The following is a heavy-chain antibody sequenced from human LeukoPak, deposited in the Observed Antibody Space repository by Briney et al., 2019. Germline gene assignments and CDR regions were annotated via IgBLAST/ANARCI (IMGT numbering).Heavy chain of an antibody. V-gene: IGHV3-23*01. Sequence: GGSLRLSCAASGFTFRSYGMHWVRQAPGKGLEWVSGISGSGGTIYYADSVKGRFTISRDNSKNTLYLQMNSLGAEDTAIFYCAKIRWGYSYGHDYDYWGQGTLVTVSS. CDR1: GFTFRSYG. CDR2: ISGSGGTI. D-gene: IGHD5-18*01. J-gene: IGHJ4*02. CDR3: AKIRWGYSYGHDYDY.